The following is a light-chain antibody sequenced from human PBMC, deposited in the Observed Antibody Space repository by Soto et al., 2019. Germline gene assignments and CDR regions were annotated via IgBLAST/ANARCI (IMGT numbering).Light chain of an antibody. Sequence: VLSQSPGTLSLSPGERATLSCRASQSVSSSYLAWYQQKPGQAPSLVIYDASNRATGIPDRFSGSGSGTDFTLTISRLEPEDFAVYYCQQYGSYSEAFGQGTKVDI. J-gene: IGKJ1*01. CDR3: QQYGSYSEA. V-gene: IGKV3-20*01. CDR2: DAS. CDR1: QSVSSSY.